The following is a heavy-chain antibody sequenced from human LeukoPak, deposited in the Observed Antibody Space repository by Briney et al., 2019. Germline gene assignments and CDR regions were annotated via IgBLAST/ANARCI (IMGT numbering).Heavy chain of an antibody. V-gene: IGHV1-2*02. CDR3: ARDSPYHYSGGGISPFDY. D-gene: IGHD6-19*01. Sequence: ASVKVSCKASGYTFTGYYMHWVRQAPGQGLEWMGWINPNSGGTNYAQKFQGRVTMTRDTSISTAYMELSRLRSDDTAVYYCARDSPYHYSGGGISPFDYWGQGTLVTVSS. CDR2: INPNSGGT. CDR1: GYTFTGYY. J-gene: IGHJ4*02.